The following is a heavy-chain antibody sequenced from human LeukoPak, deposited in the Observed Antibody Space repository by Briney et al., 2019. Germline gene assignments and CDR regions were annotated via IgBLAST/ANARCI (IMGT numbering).Heavy chain of an antibody. CDR1: GFTFSSYA. CDR3: AERIAEAVGPDWFDP. V-gene: IGHV3-23*01. D-gene: IGHD2-2*01. CDR2: ISGSGGST. J-gene: IGHJ5*02. Sequence: GGSLRLSCAAPGFTFSSYAMSWVRQAPGKGLEWVSAISGSGGSTYYADSVKGRFTISRDNSKNTLYLQMNSLRAEDTAVYYCAERIAEAVGPDWFDPWGQGTLVTVSS.